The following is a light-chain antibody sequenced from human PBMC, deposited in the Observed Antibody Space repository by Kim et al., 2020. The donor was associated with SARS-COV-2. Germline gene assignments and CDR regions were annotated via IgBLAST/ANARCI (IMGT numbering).Light chain of an antibody. J-gene: IGKJ2*01. CDR3: QQYATSPDT. V-gene: IGKV3-20*01. CDR1: ETISSTY. Sequence: APVERATLSCRASETISSTYLAWYQQRPGLAPRLLLYGASTRATGVPDRFSGRGSGTDFALTISRLQPEDFAVYFCQQYATSPDTFGQWTKLEI. CDR2: GAS.